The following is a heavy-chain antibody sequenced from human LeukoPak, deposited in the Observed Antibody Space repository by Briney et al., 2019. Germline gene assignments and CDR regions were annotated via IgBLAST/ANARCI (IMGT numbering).Heavy chain of an antibody. CDR3: ARLGSSWILDY. CDR2: IWYDGSNK. Sequence: GGSLRLSCAASGFTFSNYGMHWVRQAPGKGLEWVAVIWYDGSNKYYADSVKGRFTISRDNSKNTLYLQMNSLRAEDTAVYYCARLGSSWILDYWGQGTLVTVSS. J-gene: IGHJ4*02. V-gene: IGHV3-33*01. CDR1: GFTFSNYG. D-gene: IGHD6-13*01.